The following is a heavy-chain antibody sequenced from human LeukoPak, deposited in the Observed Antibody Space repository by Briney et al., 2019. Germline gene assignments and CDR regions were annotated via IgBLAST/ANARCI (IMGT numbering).Heavy chain of an antibody. J-gene: IGHJ4*02. CDR1: GFTFSDHY. CDR2: IKSKTDGGTT. Sequence: PGGSLRLSCAASGFTFSDHYMDWVRQAPGKGLEWVGRIKSKTDGGTTDYAAPAKGRFTISRDDSKNTLYLQMNSLKTEDTAVYYCTTAGLQYQLPRYWGQGTLVTVSS. CDR3: TTAGLQYQLPRY. V-gene: IGHV3-15*01. D-gene: IGHD2-2*01.